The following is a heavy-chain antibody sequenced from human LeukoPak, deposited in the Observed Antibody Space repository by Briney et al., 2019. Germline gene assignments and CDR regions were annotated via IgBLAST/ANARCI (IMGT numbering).Heavy chain of an antibody. J-gene: IGHJ4*02. CDR3: ARVEMGTMIGGP. CDR1: AYTFTNYG. Sequence: ASVKVSCKTSAYTFTNYGITWVRQAPGQGLEWMGWISTYNSNTNYAQKFQGRVTMTTDTSTSTAYMELRSLRSDATAVYYCARVEMGTMIGGPWGQGTLVTVSS. CDR2: ISTYNSNT. V-gene: IGHV1-18*01. D-gene: IGHD3-22*01.